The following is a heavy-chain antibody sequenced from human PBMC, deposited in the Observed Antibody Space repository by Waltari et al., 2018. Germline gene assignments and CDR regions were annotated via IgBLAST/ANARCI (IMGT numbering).Heavy chain of an antibody. J-gene: IGHJ4*02. V-gene: IGHV1-2*06. Sequence: QVQLVQSGAEVKKPGASVKVACKASGYTFTGYYMHWVRQAPGQGLEWMGRINPNSGGTNYAQKFQGRVTMTSDTSISTAYMELSSLRSDDSAMYYCAREGSTNAYWGQGTLVTVSS. CDR2: INPNSGGT. CDR3: AREGSTNAY. CDR1: GYTFTGYY. D-gene: IGHD2-8*01.